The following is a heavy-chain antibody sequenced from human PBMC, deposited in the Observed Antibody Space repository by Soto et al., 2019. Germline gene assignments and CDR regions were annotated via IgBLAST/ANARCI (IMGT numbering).Heavy chain of an antibody. Sequence: EVQLVESGGGLVQPGRSLRLSCAASGFTFDDYAMHWVRQAPGKGLEWVSGISWNSGSIGYADSVKGRFTISRDNAKNSLYLQMNSLRAEDTALYYCAKDFRYCSSTSCYPGNYYYYGMDVW. CDR2: ISWNSGSI. CDR1: GFTFDDYA. V-gene: IGHV3-9*01. J-gene: IGHJ6*01. D-gene: IGHD2-2*01. CDR3: AKDFRYCSSTSCYPGNYYYYGMDV.